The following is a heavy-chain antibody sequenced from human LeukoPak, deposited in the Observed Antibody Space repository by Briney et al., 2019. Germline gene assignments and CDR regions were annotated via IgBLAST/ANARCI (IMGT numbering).Heavy chain of an antibody. J-gene: IGHJ5*02. D-gene: IGHD6-13*01. CDR3: ARGRNSDSSSWYKKSPNWFDP. CDR1: GGSFSGYY. CDR2: INHSGST. Sequence: PSETLSLTCAVYGGSFSGYYWSWIRQPPGKGLEWIGEINHSGSTNYNPSLKSRVTISVDTSKNQFSLRLSSVTAADTAVYYCARGRNSDSSSWYKKSPNWFDPWGQGTLVTVSS. V-gene: IGHV4-34*01.